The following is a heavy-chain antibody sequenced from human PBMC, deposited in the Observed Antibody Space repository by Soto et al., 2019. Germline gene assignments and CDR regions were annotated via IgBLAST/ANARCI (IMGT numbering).Heavy chain of an antibody. CDR3: ARDRYYYDSSGYGAFDI. D-gene: IGHD3-22*01. Sequence: ASVKVSCKASGYTFTSYAMHWVRQAPGQRLEWMGWINAGNGNTKYSQKFQGRVTITRDKSTSTAYMELSSLRSEDTAVYYCARDRYYYDSSGYGAFDIWGQGTMVTVSS. V-gene: IGHV1-3*01. CDR1: GYTFTSYA. CDR2: INAGNGNT. J-gene: IGHJ3*02.